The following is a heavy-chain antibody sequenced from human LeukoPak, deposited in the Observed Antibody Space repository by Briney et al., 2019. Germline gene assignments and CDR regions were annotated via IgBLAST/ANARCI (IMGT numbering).Heavy chain of an antibody. J-gene: IGHJ4*02. D-gene: IGHD4-17*01. CDR3: ARTGRSDYGDYSYFDY. V-gene: IGHV3-74*01. Sequence: PGGSLRLSCAASGFTSSSYWMHWVRQVPGKGLVWVSRINSDGSSTSYADSVKGRFTISRDNAKNTLYLQMNSLRAEDTAVYYCARTGRSDYGDYSYFDYWGQGTLVTVSS. CDR1: GFTSSSYW. CDR2: INSDGSST.